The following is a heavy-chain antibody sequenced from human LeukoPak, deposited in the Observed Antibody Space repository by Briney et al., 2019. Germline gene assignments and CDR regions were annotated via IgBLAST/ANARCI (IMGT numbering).Heavy chain of an antibody. V-gene: IGHV4-34*01. Sequence: SETLSLTCAVYGGSFSGYYWSWIRQPPRKGLEWIGEINHSGSTNYNPSLKSRVTISVDTSKNQFSLKLSSVTAADTAVYYCARELGAAESRDGNYFDYWGQGTLVTVSS. CDR1: GGSFSGYY. CDR3: ARELGAAESRDGNYFDY. D-gene: IGHD6-13*01. CDR2: INHSGST. J-gene: IGHJ4*02.